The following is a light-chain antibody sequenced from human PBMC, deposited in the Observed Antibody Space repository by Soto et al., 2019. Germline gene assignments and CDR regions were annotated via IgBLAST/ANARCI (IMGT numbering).Light chain of an antibody. V-gene: IGLV1-44*01. CDR1: SSNIGRNP. Sequence: QSVLTQPPSASGTPGQRVIISCSGGSSNIGRNPVNWYQKFPGTAPKLLISLNTQRPSGVPDRFCGSKSGTSASLAISGLRSEEEADYYCAAWDDNVYVFGTGTKLTV. J-gene: IGLJ1*01. CDR2: LNT. CDR3: AAWDDNVYV.